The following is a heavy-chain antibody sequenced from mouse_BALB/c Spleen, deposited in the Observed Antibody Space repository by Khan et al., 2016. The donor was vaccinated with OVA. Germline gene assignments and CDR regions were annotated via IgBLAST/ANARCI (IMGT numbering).Heavy chain of an antibody. J-gene: IGHJ3*01. V-gene: IGHV5-9*02. D-gene: IGHD2-10*01. CDR2: ISGTGIYT. CDR3: ARPSYYGNPWFTY. CDR1: GFAFSSYD. Sequence: EVELVESGGGLVKPGGSLKLSCAPSGFAFSSYDMSWVRQTPEKRLEWVATISGTGIYTYYPDSVKGRFTISRDNARNTLNLQMSGLRSEDTALYYCARPSYYGNPWFTYWGQGTLVTVSA.